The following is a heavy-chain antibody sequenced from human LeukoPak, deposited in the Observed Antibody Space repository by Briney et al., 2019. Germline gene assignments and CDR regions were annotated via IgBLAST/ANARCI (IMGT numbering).Heavy chain of an antibody. CDR2: IYSGGST. D-gene: IGHD2-2*01. V-gene: IGHV3-53*01. CDR3: AKGVPAASYYYYAMDV. J-gene: IGHJ6*02. CDR1: GFTVSSNY. Sequence: GGSLRLSCAASGFTVSSNYMSWVRQAPGKGLEWVSVIYSGGSTYHADPVKGRFAISRDNSKNTLYLQMNSLRAEDTAVYYCAKGVPAASYYYYAMDVWGQGTTVTVSS.